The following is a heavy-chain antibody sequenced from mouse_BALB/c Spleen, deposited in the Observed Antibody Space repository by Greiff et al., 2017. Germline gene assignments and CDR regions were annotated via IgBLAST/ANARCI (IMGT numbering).Heavy chain of an antibody. CDR1: GFNIKDYY. V-gene: IGHV14-4*02. CDR2: IDPENGDT. Sequence: EVKLQESGAELVRSGASVKLSCTASGFNIKDYYMHWVKQRPEQGLEWIGWIDPENGDTEYAPKFQGKATMTADTSSNTAYLQLSSLTSEDTAVYYCALGDYDKEMDYWGQGTSVTVSS. CDR3: ALGDYDKEMDY. J-gene: IGHJ4*01. D-gene: IGHD2-4*01.